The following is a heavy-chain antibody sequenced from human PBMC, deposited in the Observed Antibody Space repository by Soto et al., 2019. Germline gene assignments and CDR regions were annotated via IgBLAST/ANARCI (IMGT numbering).Heavy chain of an antibody. Sequence: QLQLQESGPGLVKPSETLSLTCSVSGDSISSGTHYWGWVRQPPGKGLEWIATIYYTGSTYYSPSLKSRVTMSVDTSKNQFSLKVNSVTAADTAVYYCVRQAAASWSGSYRFYYYMDVWGKGTTVTVSS. V-gene: IGHV4-39*01. D-gene: IGHD3-3*01. J-gene: IGHJ6*03. CDR3: VRQAAASWSGSYRFYYYMDV. CDR1: GDSISSGTHY. CDR2: IYYTGST.